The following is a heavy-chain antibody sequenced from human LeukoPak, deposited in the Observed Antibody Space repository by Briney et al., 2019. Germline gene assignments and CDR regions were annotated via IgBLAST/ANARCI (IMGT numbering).Heavy chain of an antibody. Sequence: GGSLRLSCAASGFTFSSYGMHWVRQAPGEGLEWVAFIRYDGSNKYYADSVKGRFTISRDNSKNTLYLQMNSLRAEDTAVYYCAKVILVDTAMVTVTYYYYYMDVWGKGTTVTVSS. CDR1: GFTFSSYG. CDR2: IRYDGSNK. J-gene: IGHJ6*03. D-gene: IGHD5-18*01. V-gene: IGHV3-30*02. CDR3: AKVILVDTAMVTVTYYYYYMDV.